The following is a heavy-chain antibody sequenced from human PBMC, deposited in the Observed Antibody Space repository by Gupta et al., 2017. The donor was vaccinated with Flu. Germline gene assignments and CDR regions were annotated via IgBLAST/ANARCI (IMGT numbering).Heavy chain of an antibody. Sequence: EVQLLESGGGLVQPGGSLRLSCAASGFTFSRYAMGWVRQAPGKGLEWVSAISGSGGSTYYADSVKGRFTISRDNSKNTLYLQMNSLRAEDTAVYYCAKGLTTVTTFLDYDGMDVWGQGTTGTVAS. D-gene: IGHD4-17*01. J-gene: IGHJ6*02. V-gene: IGHV3-23*01. CDR2: ISGSGGST. CDR3: AKGLTTVTTFLDYDGMDV. CDR1: GFTFSRYA.